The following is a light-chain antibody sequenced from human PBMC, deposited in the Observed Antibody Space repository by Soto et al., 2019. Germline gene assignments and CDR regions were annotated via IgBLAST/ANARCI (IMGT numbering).Light chain of an antibody. Sequence: SYELTQPPSVSVSPGQTASITCSGNNLGDKYASWYQQKPGQSPVLVIYQDTKRPSGIPERFSGSNSGSTATLTISGTQAMDEADYYCQAWASSTYYVFGTGTKLTVL. J-gene: IGLJ1*01. CDR3: QAWASSTYYV. CDR2: QDT. CDR1: NLGDKY. V-gene: IGLV3-1*01.